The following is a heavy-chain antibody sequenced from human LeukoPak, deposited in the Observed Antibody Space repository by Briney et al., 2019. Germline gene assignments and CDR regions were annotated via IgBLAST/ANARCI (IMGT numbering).Heavy chain of an antibody. CDR1: GYTFSSYG. CDR2: INTYNGNT. D-gene: IGHD3-22*01. CDR3: ARDYYDTSGYPEYFQH. Sequence: ASVKVSCKASGYTFSSYGISWVRQAPGQGLEWMGWINTYNGNTNYAQKLQDRVTMTRDTSTSTVYMELSSLRSEDTAVYFCARDYYDTSGYPEYFQHWGQGTLVTVSS. J-gene: IGHJ1*01. V-gene: IGHV1-18*01.